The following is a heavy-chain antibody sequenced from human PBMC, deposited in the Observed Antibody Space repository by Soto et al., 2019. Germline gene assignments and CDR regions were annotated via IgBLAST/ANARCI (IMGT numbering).Heavy chain of an antibody. CDR2: IWNDGDNK. CDR1: GFTFSNYG. V-gene: IGHV3-33*06. CDR3: AKDNYISGRSWCTD. J-gene: IGHJ4*02. Sequence: QVRLVESGGGVVQPGRSLRLSCAASGFTFSNYGMHWVRQAPGKGLEWVALIWNDGDNKYYADSVKGRFTISRDNSRNTLNLQMNSLRAEDTAVYYCAKDNYISGRSWCTDWGRGTLVTVSS. D-gene: IGHD3-10*01.